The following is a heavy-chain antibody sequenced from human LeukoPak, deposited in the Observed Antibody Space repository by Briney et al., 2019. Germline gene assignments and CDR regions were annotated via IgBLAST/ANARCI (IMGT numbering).Heavy chain of an antibody. CDR3: ARDSSSYSLDY. Sequence: SETLSLTCTVSGGSISSGSYYWSWIRQPAGKGLKWIGRIYTSGSTNYNPSLKSRVTISVDTSKNQFSLKLSSVTAADTAVYYCARDSSSYSLDYWGQGTLVTVSS. CDR1: GGSISSGSYY. J-gene: IGHJ4*02. CDR2: IYTSGST. D-gene: IGHD6-6*01. V-gene: IGHV4-61*02.